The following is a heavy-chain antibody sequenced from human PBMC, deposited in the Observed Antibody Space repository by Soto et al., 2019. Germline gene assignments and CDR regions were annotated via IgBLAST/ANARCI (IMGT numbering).Heavy chain of an antibody. CDR1: GFTFSSYG. D-gene: IGHD6-25*01. Sequence: QVQLVESGGGVVQPGRSLRLSCAASGFTFSSYGMHWVRQAPGKGLEWVAVISYDGSNKYYADSVKGRFTISRDNSKNTLYLKMNSLRAEDTAVYYCAKSEERTATIHFDYWGQGTLVTVSS. CDR3: AKSEERTATIHFDY. CDR2: ISYDGSNK. V-gene: IGHV3-30*18. J-gene: IGHJ4*02.